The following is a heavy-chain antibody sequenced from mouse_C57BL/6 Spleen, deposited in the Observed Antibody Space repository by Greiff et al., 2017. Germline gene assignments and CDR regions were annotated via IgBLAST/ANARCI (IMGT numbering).Heavy chain of an antibody. CDR2: INPNNAGT. J-gene: IGHJ3*01. CDR3: ARGYYYGSSYARAWFAY. V-gene: IGHV1-26*01. CDR1: GYTFTDYY. D-gene: IGHD1-1*01. Sequence: EVQLQQSGPELVKPGASVKISCKASGYTFTDYYMNWVKQSHGKSLEWIGDINPNNAGTSYNQKFKGKATLTVDKSSSTAYMELRSLTSEDSAVYYCARGYYYGSSYARAWFAYWGQGTLVTVSA.